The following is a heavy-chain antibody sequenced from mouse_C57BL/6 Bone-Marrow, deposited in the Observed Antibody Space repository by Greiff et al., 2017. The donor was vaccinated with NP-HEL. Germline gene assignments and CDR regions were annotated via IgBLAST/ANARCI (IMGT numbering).Heavy chain of an antibody. V-gene: IGHV5-15*01. CDR1: GFTFSDYG. CDR2: ISNLAYSI. D-gene: IGHD4-1*01. J-gene: IGHJ2*01. CDR3: ARHGMIDY. Sequence: EVHLVESGGGLVQPGGSLKLSCAASGFTFSDYGMAWVRQAPRKGPEWVAFISNLAYSIYYADTVTGRFTISRENAKNTLYLEMSSLRSEDTAMYYCARHGMIDYWGQGTTLTVSS.